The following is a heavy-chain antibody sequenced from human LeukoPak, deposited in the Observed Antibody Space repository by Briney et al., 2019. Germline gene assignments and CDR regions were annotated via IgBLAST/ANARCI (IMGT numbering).Heavy chain of an antibody. CDR3: ARGRGIQLWYAHAPPRGTLVD. CDR1: GGSLSGYY. CDR2: INHSGST. J-gene: IGHJ4*02. Sequence: PSETLSLTCAVYGGSLSGYYWSWIRQPPGKGLEWIGEINHSGSTNYNPSLKSRVTISVDTSKNQFSLKLSSVTAADTAVYYCARGRGIQLWYAHAPPRGTLVDWGKGTLVTVSS. D-gene: IGHD5-18*01. V-gene: IGHV4-34*01.